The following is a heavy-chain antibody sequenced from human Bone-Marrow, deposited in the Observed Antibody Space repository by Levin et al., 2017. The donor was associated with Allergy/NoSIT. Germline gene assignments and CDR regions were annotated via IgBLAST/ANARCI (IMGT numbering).Heavy chain of an antibody. Sequence: GESLKISCAASGFTFRTYGMHWVRQAPGKGLEWVAIIPYDGRNKYYADSVKGRFTISRDTSKNTLHLQMNSLRVDDTAVYYCAREGALTIFGVIRGPLDYWGQGTLVTVSS. CDR2: IPYDGRNK. V-gene: IGHV3-33*05. CDR3: AREGALTIFGVIRGPLDY. CDR1: GFTFRTYG. D-gene: IGHD3-3*01. J-gene: IGHJ4*02.